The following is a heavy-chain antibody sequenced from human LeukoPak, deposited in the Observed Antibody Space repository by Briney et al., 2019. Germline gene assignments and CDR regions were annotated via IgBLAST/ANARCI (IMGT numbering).Heavy chain of an antibody. V-gene: IGHV3-23*01. J-gene: IGHJ4*02. Sequence: GGSLRLSCAASGFTFSSYAMSWVRQAPGKGLEWVSAISGSGGSTYYADSVKGRFTISRDNAKNSLYLQMNSLRAEDTALYYCAKDMRRGIAVAGLDYWGQGTLVTVSS. CDR3: AKDMRRGIAVAGLDY. CDR1: GFTFSSYA. CDR2: ISGSGGST. D-gene: IGHD6-19*01.